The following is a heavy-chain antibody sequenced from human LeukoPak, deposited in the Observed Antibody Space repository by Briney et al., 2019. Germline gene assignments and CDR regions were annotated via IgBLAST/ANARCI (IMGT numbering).Heavy chain of an antibody. D-gene: IGHD6-25*01. Sequence: GASVKVSCKASGYSLTTYYMHWVRQAPGQGLEWMAIINPSGGGTKYAQKFQGRVTMTRDTSTSAVYMELSSLRSEDTAVYYCAKSTARYYFDYWGQGTLVTVSS. V-gene: IGHV1-46*01. CDR3: AKSTARYYFDY. CDR1: GYSLTTYY. J-gene: IGHJ4*02. CDR2: INPSGGGT.